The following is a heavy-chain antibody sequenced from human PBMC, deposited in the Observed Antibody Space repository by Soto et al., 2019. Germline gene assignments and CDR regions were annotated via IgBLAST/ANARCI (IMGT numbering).Heavy chain of an antibody. CDR2: IIPIFGTA. V-gene: IGHV1-69*01. CDR3: ALGYCSGGSCYSWDY. CDR1: GGTFSSYA. Sequence: QVQLVQSGAEVKKPGSSVKVSCKASGGTFSSYAISWVRQAPGQGLEWMGGIIPIFGTANYAQKFQGRVTITAEESTSTAYMELSSLGSEETAVYYCALGYCSGGSCYSWDYWGQGTLVTVSS. D-gene: IGHD2-15*01. J-gene: IGHJ4*02.